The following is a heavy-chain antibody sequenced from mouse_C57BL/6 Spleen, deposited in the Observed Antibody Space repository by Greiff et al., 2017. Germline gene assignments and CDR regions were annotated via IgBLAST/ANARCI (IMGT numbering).Heavy chain of an antibody. D-gene: IGHD3-2*02. J-gene: IGHJ3*01. CDR1: GYAFSSYW. Sequence: QVQLQQSGAELVKPGASVKISCKASGYAFSSYWMNWVQQRPGKGLEWIGQIYPGDGDTNYNGKFKGKATLTADKSSSTAYMQLSSLTSEDSAVYFCARARGSGSGFGYWGQGPLVTVSA. V-gene: IGHV1-80*01. CDR3: ARARGSGSGFGY. CDR2: IYPGDGDT.